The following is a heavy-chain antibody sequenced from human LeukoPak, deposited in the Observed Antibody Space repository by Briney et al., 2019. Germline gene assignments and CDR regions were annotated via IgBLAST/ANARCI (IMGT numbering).Heavy chain of an antibody. J-gene: IGHJ4*02. CDR2: ISYDGSNK. CDR3: AKSLLRVGALIGDY. V-gene: IGHV3-30*18. CDR1: GFTFSSYG. Sequence: PGGSLRLSCAASGFTFSSYGMHWVRQAPGKGLEWVAVISYDGSNKYYADSAKGRFTISRDNSKNTLYLQMNSLRAEDTAVYYCAKSLLRVGALIGDYWGQGTLVTVSS. D-gene: IGHD1-26*01.